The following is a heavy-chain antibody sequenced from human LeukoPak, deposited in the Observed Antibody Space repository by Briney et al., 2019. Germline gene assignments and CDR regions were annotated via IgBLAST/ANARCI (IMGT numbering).Heavy chain of an antibody. CDR2: INHSGGT. V-gene: IGHV4-34*01. Sequence: SETLSLTCGVYGASFSGYYWSWIRQPPGKGLEWIGEINHSGGTNYNPSLKSRVTLSVDLSKNHFSLKLTSVTAADTAVYYCARGQEAVKGHLPDWFDPWGQGIRVPVSS. CDR1: GASFSGYY. CDR3: ARGQEAVKGHLPDWFDP. J-gene: IGHJ5*02. D-gene: IGHD2-15*01.